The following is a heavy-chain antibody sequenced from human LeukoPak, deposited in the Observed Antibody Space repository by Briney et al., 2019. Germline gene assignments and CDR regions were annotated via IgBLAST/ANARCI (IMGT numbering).Heavy chain of an antibody. D-gene: IGHD6-13*01. CDR1: GFTVSNNF. CDR2: IYSGGIT. J-gene: IGHJ4*02. Sequence: GGSLRLSCAASGFTVSNNFMSWVRQAPGKGLEWVSLIYSGGITYYADSVKGRFTISRDNSKNTVYLQMSSVRAEDTAVYYCARPGMGSDFDYWGQETLVTVSS. CDR3: ARPGMGSDFDY. V-gene: IGHV3-53*01.